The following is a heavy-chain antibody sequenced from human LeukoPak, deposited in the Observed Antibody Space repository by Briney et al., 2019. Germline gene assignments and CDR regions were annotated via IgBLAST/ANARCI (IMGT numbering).Heavy chain of an antibody. CDR2: ISSSSSYI. V-gene: IGHV3-21*01. J-gene: IGHJ3*02. CDR3: ARLVGDGYNHDAFDI. D-gene: IGHD5-24*01. Sequence: PGGSLRLSCAASGFTFSSYSMNWVRQAPGKGLEWVSSISSSSSYIYYADSVKGRFTISRDNAKNSLSLQMNSLRAEDTAVYYCARLVGDGYNHDAFDIWGQGTMVTLSP. CDR1: GFTFSSYS.